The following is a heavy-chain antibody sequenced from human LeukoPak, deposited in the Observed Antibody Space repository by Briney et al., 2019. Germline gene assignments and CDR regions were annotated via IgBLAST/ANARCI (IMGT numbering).Heavy chain of an antibody. CDR2: INHSGST. Sequence: PSETLSLTCAVYGGSFSGYYWSWIRQPPGKGLEWIGEINHSGSTNYNPSLKSRVTISVDTSKNQFSLKLSSVTAADTAVYYCARLSLGIGSIGYWGQGTLVTVSS. CDR1: GGSFSGYY. CDR3: ARLSLGIGSIGY. D-gene: IGHD7-27*01. V-gene: IGHV4-34*01. J-gene: IGHJ4*02.